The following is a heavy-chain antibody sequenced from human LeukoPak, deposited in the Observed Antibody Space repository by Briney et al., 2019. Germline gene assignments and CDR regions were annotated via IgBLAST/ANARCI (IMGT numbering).Heavy chain of an antibody. CDR2: FDPEDGET. V-gene: IGHV1-24*01. Sequence: ASVKVSCKVSGYTLTELSMHWVRQAPGKGLEWMGGFDPEDGETIYAQKFQGRVTMTEDTSTDTAYMELSSLRSEDTAVYYCARHKGAAAGTRAFFDYWGQGTLVTVSS. D-gene: IGHD6-13*01. CDR1: GYTLTELS. J-gene: IGHJ4*02. CDR3: ARHKGAAAGTRAFFDY.